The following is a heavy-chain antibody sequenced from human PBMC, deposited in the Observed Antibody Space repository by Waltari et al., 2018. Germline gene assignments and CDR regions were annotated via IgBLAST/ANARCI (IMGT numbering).Heavy chain of an antibody. Sequence: QLQLQESGPGLVKPSETLSLTCTVSGGSISSSPFYWGWIRQSPGKGVEWIGSIYYSGRTDYNPTLESRVTISGDTSKNQFSLKLSSVTAADTAVYYCARHWKKSGYRFDPWGQGTLVTVSS. CDR3: ARHWKKSGYRFDP. CDR2: IYYSGRT. V-gene: IGHV4-39*01. CDR1: GGSISSSPFY. D-gene: IGHD5-12*01. J-gene: IGHJ5*02.